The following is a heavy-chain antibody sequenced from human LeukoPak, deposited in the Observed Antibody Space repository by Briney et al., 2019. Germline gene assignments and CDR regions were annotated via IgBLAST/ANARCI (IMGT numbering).Heavy chain of an antibody. J-gene: IGHJ6*03. CDR3: ARDAGGYCSGGSCYSFYYYYYMDV. Sequence: GGSLRLSCTASGFTLSSYEMSWIRQAPGKGLEWVSSIDYSGGSTYYADSVKGRFTISRDNAKNSLYLQMNSLRAEDTAVYYCARDAGGYCSGGSCYSFYYYYYMDVWGKGTTVTVSS. V-gene: IGHV3-21*01. CDR1: GFTLSSYE. CDR2: IDYSGGST. D-gene: IGHD2-15*01.